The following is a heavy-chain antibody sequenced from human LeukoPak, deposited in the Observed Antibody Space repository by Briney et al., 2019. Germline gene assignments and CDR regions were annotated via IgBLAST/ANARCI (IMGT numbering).Heavy chain of an antibody. CDR3: ARGQKYGSGSRHLFDY. Sequence: SETLSLTCTVSGGSISSSSYYWGWIRQPPGKGLEWIGSIYYSGSTYYNPSLKSRVTISVDTSKNQFSLKLSSVTAADTAVYYCARGQKYGSGSRHLFDYWGQGTLVTVSS. CDR2: IYYSGST. J-gene: IGHJ4*02. V-gene: IGHV4-39*07. CDR1: GGSISSSSYY. D-gene: IGHD3-10*01.